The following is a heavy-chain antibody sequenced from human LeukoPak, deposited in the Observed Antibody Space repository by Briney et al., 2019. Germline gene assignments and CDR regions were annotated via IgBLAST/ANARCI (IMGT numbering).Heavy chain of an antibody. Sequence: GGSLRLSCAASGFTFGSYSMNWVRQAPGKGLEWVSFISGSSSYIYYADSVKGRFTISRDNAKNSLYLQVNSLRAEDTAVYYCATQHLSAWFDPWGQGTLVTVSS. CDR3: ATQHLSAWFDP. CDR1: GFTFGSYS. CDR2: ISGSSSYI. V-gene: IGHV3-21*01. J-gene: IGHJ5*02. D-gene: IGHD6-13*01.